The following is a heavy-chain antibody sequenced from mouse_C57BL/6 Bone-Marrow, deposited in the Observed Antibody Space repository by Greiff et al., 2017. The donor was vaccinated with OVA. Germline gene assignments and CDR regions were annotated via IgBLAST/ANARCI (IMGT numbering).Heavy chain of an antibody. V-gene: IGHV1-4*01. Sequence: VKLQQSGAELARPGASVKMSCKASGYTFTSYTMHWVKQRPGQGLEWIGYINPSSGYTKYNQKFKDKATLTADKSSSTAYMQLSSLTSEDSAVYYCARSIYYYGSSLAWFAYWGQGTLVTVSA. CDR1: GYTFTSYT. D-gene: IGHD1-1*01. CDR3: ARSIYYYGSSLAWFAY. J-gene: IGHJ3*01. CDR2: INPSSGYT.